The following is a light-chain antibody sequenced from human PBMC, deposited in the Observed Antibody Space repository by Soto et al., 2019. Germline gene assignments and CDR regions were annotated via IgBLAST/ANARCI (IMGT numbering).Light chain of an antibody. V-gene: IGLV2-14*01. CDR3: SSYTSSSTLV. J-gene: IGLJ2*01. CDR1: SSDVGGYNY. CDR2: AVS. Sequence: QSALTQPASVSGSPGQSITISCTGTSSDVGGYNYVSWYQQHPGKAPKLLIYAVSNRPSGVSNRFSGSKSGNTASLTISALQAEDEADYYCSSYTSSSTLVFGGGTKLAVL.